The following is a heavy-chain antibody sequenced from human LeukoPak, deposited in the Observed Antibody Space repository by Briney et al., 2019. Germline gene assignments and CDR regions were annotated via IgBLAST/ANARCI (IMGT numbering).Heavy chain of an antibody. CDR1: GGSISGYY. V-gene: IGHV4-59*01. Sequence: SESLSLTCTVSGGSISGYYWSWMRQPPGKGLEWIGYIYYSGSTNYNPSLKSRVTISVDTSKNQFSLKLSSVTAADTAVYYCARGPLSGSYYYYYYGMDVWGQGTTVTVSS. J-gene: IGHJ6*02. CDR3: ARGPLSGSYYYYYYGMDV. CDR2: IYYSGST. D-gene: IGHD1-26*01.